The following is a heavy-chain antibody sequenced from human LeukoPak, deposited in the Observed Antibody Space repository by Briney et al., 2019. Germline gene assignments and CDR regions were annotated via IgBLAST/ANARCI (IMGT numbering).Heavy chain of an antibody. D-gene: IGHD6-6*01. V-gene: IGHV1-18*01. CDR1: GYTFTSYA. J-gene: IGHJ5*02. CDR2: ISAYNGNT. Sequence: ASVKVSCKASGYTFTSYAMNWVRQAPGQGLEWMGWISAYNGNTNYAQKLQGRVTMTTDTSTSTAYMELRSLRSDDTAVYYCARDAGIAARPGWFDPWGQGTLVTVSS. CDR3: ARDAGIAARPGWFDP.